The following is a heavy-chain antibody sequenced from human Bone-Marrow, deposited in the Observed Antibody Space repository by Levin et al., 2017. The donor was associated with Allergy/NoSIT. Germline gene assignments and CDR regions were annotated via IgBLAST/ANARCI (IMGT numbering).Heavy chain of an antibody. V-gene: IGHV3-30*03. CDR2: LSYDGSNK. J-gene: IGHJ3*02. D-gene: IGHD6-13*01. CDR3: ATSTIPAAHGAFDI. Sequence: GGSLRLSCAASGFILSSDGMHWVRQAPGKGLEWVAVLSYDGSNKYYADSVKGRFTISKDNSQNTLFLQMSSLRPEDTAVYYCATSTIPAAHGAFDIWGQGTKVIVSS. CDR1: GFILSSDG.